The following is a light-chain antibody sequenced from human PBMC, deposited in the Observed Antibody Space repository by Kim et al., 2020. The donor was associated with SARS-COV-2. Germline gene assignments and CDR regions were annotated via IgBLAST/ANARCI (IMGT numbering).Light chain of an antibody. CDR3: QQYGSSPPNT. CDR1: QSISNSY. Sequence: PGERATVSCRASQSISNSYLAWYQQRPGQAPRLLIYGASNRATGIPDRFSGSGSGTDFTLSISRLEPEDFALYYCQQYGSSPPNTFGQGTRLEIK. V-gene: IGKV3-20*01. CDR2: GAS. J-gene: IGKJ5*01.